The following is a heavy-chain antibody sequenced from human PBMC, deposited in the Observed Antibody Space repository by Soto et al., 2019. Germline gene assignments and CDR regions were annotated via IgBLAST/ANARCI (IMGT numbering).Heavy chain of an antibody. CDR3: ARSPDLWFGELLGHYYGMDV. D-gene: IGHD3-10*01. Sequence: GESLKISCKGSGYSFTSYWIGWVRQMPGKGLEWMGIIYPGDPDTRSSPPFPGTVTISADKSTSTAYLPWSSLKASDTAMYYCARSPDLWFGELLGHYYGMDVWGQGTTVTVSS. J-gene: IGHJ6*02. CDR2: IYPGDPDT. CDR1: GYSFTSYW. V-gene: IGHV5-51*01.